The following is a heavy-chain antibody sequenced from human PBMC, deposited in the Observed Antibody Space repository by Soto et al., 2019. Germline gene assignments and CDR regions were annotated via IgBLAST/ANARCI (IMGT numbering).Heavy chain of an antibody. CDR2: IIPIFGTA. V-gene: IGHV1-69*12. CDR3: ASSPPAVAEYHWFDP. D-gene: IGHD6-19*01. Sequence: QVQLVQSGAEVKKPGSSVKVSCKASGGTFSSYAISWVRQAPGQGLEWMGGIIPIFGTANYAQKFQGRVTMXXAXAXXTAYMELSRLRAEDTAVYYCASSPPAVAEYHWFDPRGQGTLVTVSS. J-gene: IGHJ5*02. CDR1: GGTFSSYA.